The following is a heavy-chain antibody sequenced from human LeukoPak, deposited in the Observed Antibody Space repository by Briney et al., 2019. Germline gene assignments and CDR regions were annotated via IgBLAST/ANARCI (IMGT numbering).Heavy chain of an antibody. V-gene: IGHV1-2*06. J-gene: IGHJ4*02. Sequence: GASVKVSCKASGYTFTGYYMHWVRQAPGQGLEWMGRINPNDGDTYYVQKFQGRVTMTRDTSINTAYMELSRLKSDDTAVYYCARANYYASGSYWGQGTLVAVSS. CDR3: ARANYYASGSY. CDR1: GYTFTGYY. CDR2: INPNDGDT. D-gene: IGHD3-10*01.